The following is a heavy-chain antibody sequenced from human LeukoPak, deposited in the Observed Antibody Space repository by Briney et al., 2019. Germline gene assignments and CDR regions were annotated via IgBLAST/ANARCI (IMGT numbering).Heavy chain of an antibody. V-gene: IGHV3-23*01. Sequence: PGGSLRLSCAASGFTFSSYAMSWVRQAPGKGMKWVSAISGSGGSTYYADSVKGRFTISRDNSKNTLYLQMNSLRAEDTAVYYCAKDRGLRYFDWLLTIWGQGTLVTVSS. J-gene: IGHJ4*02. CDR3: AKDRGLRYFDWLLTI. D-gene: IGHD3-9*01. CDR2: ISGSGGST. CDR1: GFTFSSYA.